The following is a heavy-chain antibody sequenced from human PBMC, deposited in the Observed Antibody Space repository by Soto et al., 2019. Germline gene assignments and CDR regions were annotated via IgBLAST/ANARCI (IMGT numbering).Heavy chain of an antibody. CDR1: GFTFSSYA. Sequence: GGSLRLSCAASGFTFSSYAMSWVRQAPGKGLEWVSAISGSGGSTYYADSVKGRFTISRDNSKNTLYLQMNSLRAEDTAVYYCAKHGRGCSGGSCYSVGQYDAFDIWGQGTMVTVSS. J-gene: IGHJ3*02. CDR2: ISGSGGST. D-gene: IGHD2-15*01. CDR3: AKHGRGCSGGSCYSVGQYDAFDI. V-gene: IGHV3-23*01.